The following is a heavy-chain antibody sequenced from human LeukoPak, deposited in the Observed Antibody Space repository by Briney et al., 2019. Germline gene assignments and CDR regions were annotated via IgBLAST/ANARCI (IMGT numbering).Heavy chain of an antibody. D-gene: IGHD3-22*01. J-gene: IGHJ4*02. V-gene: IGHV3-30*18. CDR3: AKSDYNYYDSSGFDY. CDR2: ISYDGSNK. CDR1: GFTFSSYG. Sequence: GGSLRLSCAASGFTFSSYGMHWVRQAPGKGLEWVAVISYDGSNKYYADSVKGRFTISRDNSKNTLYPQMNSLRAEDTAVYYCAKSDYNYYDSSGFDYWGQGTLVTVSS.